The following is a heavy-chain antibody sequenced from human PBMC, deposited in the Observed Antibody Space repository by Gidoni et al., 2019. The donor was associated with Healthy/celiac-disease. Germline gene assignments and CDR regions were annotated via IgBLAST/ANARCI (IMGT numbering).Heavy chain of an antibody. Sequence: EVHLVQSGAEVNKPGASLKLSCEGSGYSFTSYWIGRVRQMPGQGLECMGIIYPGDSDTRYSPSFQGQVTISADKSISTAYLQWSSLKASDTAMYYCARSGWFDYWGQGTLVTVSS. D-gene: IGHD6-19*01. J-gene: IGHJ4*02. CDR3: ARSGWFDY. CDR1: GYSFTSYW. CDR2: IYPGDSDT. V-gene: IGHV5-51*01.